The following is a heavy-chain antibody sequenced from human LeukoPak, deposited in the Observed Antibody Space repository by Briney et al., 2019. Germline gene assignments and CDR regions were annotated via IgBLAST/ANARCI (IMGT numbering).Heavy chain of an antibody. D-gene: IGHD4-11*01. J-gene: IGHJ4*02. Sequence: GRSLRLSCAASGFTFSSYAMSWDRQAPGKGLEWVSAISGSGGSTYYADSVKGRFTISRDNSKNTLYLQMNSLRAEDTAVYYCAKDSTTVTTNYWGQGTLVTVSS. V-gene: IGHV3-23*01. CDR3: AKDSTTVTTNY. CDR1: GFTFSSYA. CDR2: ISGSGGST.